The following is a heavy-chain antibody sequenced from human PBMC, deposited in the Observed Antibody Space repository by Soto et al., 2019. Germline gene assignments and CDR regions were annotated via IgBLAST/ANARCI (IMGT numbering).Heavy chain of an antibody. CDR3: AAYSYYDYIWGSYRSNWFDP. CDR2: IYYSGRT. CDR1: GGSISSSSYY. Sequence: QLQLQESGPGLVKPSETLSLTCTVSGGSISSSSYYWGWTRQPPGKGLEWIGSIYYSGRTYYHPTLKSRVTISVDSSMTKFSLKLSSVTSADAAVYYCAAYSYYDYIWGSYRSNWFDPWGQGTLVTVSS. J-gene: IGHJ5*02. V-gene: IGHV4-39*01. D-gene: IGHD3-16*02.